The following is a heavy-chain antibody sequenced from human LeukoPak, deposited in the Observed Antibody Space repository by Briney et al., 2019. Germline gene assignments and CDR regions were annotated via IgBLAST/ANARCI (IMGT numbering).Heavy chain of an antibody. Sequence: SETLSLTCTVSSGSIFSSNWWSWVRQPPGKRLEWIGQISHTGSTSYSPSLKSRATISMDKSKNQISLRLTSVTAADTAVYYCARSPTKRVPEDYWGQGTLVTVSS. CDR2: ISHTGST. J-gene: IGHJ4*02. CDR3: ARSPTKRVPEDY. V-gene: IGHV4-4*02. CDR1: SGSIFSSNW. D-gene: IGHD2-2*01.